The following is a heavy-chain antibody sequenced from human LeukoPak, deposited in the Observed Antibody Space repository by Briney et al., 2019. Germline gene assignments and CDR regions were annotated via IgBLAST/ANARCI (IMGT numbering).Heavy chain of an antibody. D-gene: IGHD6-19*01. CDR1: EFIVSINY. Sequence: GGSLSLSCAVSEFIVSINYMTWVRQAPGKGLEWVSLIYSRGDTKYADSVKGRFTISRDNSKNTLYLQMSSLRTEDTAVYYCATSFLGWGIAVAGTVPSELGFIGYWGQGTLVTVSS. CDR2: IYSRGDT. CDR3: ATSFLGWGIAVAGTVPSELGFIGY. J-gene: IGHJ4*02. V-gene: IGHV3-66*01.